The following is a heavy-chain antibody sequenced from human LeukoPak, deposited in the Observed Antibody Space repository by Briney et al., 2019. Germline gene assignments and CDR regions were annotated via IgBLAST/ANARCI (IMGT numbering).Heavy chain of an antibody. V-gene: IGHV3-7*03. CDR2: INQVGDSL. D-gene: IGHD2-21*01. J-gene: IGHJ4*02. CDR1: GFTLGDFW. CDR3: AREFVVEPKSSFDH. Sequence: GGSLRLSCAASGFTLGDFWMSWVRQAPGKGLEWVANINQVGDSLSYVTSVRGRFTISRDNAKNALFLQISSLRAEDTAIYYCAREFVVEPKSSFDHWGQETLVTVSS.